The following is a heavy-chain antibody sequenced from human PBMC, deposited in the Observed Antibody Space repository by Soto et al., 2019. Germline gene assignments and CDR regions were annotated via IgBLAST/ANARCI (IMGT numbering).Heavy chain of an antibody. D-gene: IGHD3-16*01. CDR2: INAGNGNT. CDR1: GYTFTSYA. J-gene: IGHJ4*02. V-gene: IGHV1-3*01. CDR3: ARVDDYINTVYY. Sequence: QVQLVQSGAAVTKHGASVKVSCKASGYTFTSYAMHWVRQDPGQRLEWMGWINAGNGNTKYSQKFQGRVTITRDTSASTAYMELSSLRSADTAVYYCARVDDYINTVYYWGQGTLVTVSS.